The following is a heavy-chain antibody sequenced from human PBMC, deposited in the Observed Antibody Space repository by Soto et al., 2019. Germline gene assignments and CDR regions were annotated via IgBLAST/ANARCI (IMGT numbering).Heavy chain of an antibody. V-gene: IGHV3-23*01. CDR3: AKSLGTSNSWYTKGY. Sequence: PGGSLRLSCAASGFTFSSYAMSWVRQAPGKGLEWVSTISGSGGSTHYADSVKGRFTISRDNSKNTLYLQMNSLRAEDTALYYCAKSLGTSNSWYTKGYWGQGTLVTVSS. CDR1: GFTFSSYA. J-gene: IGHJ4*02. D-gene: IGHD6-13*01. CDR2: ISGSGGST.